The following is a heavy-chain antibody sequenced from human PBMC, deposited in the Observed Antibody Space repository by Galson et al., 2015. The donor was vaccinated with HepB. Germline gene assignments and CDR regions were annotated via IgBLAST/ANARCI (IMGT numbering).Heavy chain of an antibody. CDR1: GFTFSSYS. J-gene: IGHJ6*03. CDR3: ARATGPDQWLVRNYYYYYMDV. CDR2: ISSSSSYI. V-gene: IGHV3-21*01. D-gene: IGHD6-19*01. Sequence: SLRLSCAASGFTFSSYSMNWVRQAPGKGLEWVSSISSSSSYIYYADSVKGRFTISRDNAKNSLYLQMNSLRAEDTAVYYCARATGPDQWLVRNYYYYYMDVWGKGTTVTVSS.